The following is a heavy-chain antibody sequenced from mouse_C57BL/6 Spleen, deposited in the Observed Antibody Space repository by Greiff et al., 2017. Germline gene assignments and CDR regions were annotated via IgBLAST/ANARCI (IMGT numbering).Heavy chain of an antibody. CDR1: GYTFTSYW. CDR3: ARSAVVADY. Sequence: QLKQPGAELVKPGASVKLSCKASGYTFTSYWMQWVKQRPGQGLEWIGEIDPSDSYTNYNQKFKGKATLTVDTSSSTAYMQLSSLTSEDSAVYYCARSAVVADYWGQGTTLTVSS. D-gene: IGHD1-1*01. CDR2: IDPSDSYT. V-gene: IGHV1-50*01. J-gene: IGHJ2*01.